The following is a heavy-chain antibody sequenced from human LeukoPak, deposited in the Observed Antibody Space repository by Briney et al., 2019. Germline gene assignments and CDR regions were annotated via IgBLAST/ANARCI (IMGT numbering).Heavy chain of an antibody. V-gene: IGHV3-73*01. Sequence: GGSLRLSCAASGFTFSGSAVHWVRLASGKGLDWVGRIRSKTNSYATTYAASVEGRFTISRDDSKNTAYLQMNSLRAEDTAVYYCARDLDYGGKWRYYYYGMDVWGQGTTVTVSS. J-gene: IGHJ6*02. CDR2: IRSKTNSYAT. CDR1: GFTFSGSA. D-gene: IGHD4-23*01. CDR3: ARDLDYGGKWRYYYYGMDV.